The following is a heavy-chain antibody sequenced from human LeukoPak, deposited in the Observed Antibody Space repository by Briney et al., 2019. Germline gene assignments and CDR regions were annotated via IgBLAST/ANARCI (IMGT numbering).Heavy chain of an antibody. CDR3: ARRNVVVPATMARAFDI. J-gene: IGHJ3*02. Sequence: SGTLSLTCTVSGGSISSSSYYWGWIRPPPGKGLEWIAHVHYSGSTYYNPSLKSRVTISVDTSKNQFSLNLSSVTAADTAVYYCARRNVVVPATMARAFDIWGQGTIITVS. CDR2: VHYSGST. V-gene: IGHV4-39*01. CDR1: GGSISSSSYY. D-gene: IGHD2-2*01.